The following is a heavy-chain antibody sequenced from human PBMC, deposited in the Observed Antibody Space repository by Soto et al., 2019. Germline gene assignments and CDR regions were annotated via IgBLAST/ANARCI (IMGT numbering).Heavy chain of an antibody. CDR1: GFTVSSNY. CDR2: IYSGGST. D-gene: IGHD3-10*01. V-gene: IGHV3-53*01. J-gene: IGHJ3*02. CDR3: ARAVTVRGVSNYAFDI. Sequence: EVQLVESGGGLIQPGGSLRLSCAASGFTVSSNYTSWVRQAPGKGLEWVSVIYSGGSTYYADSVKGRFTISRDNSKNTLYLQMNSLRAEDTAVYYCARAVTVRGVSNYAFDIWGQGTMVTVSS.